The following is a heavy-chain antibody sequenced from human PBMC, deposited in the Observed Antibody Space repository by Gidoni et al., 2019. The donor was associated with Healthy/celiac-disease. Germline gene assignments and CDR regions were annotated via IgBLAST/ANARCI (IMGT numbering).Heavy chain of an antibody. CDR2: IYWDDDK. CDR3: AHTAQFDCSSTSCHIREYYYYYMDV. Sequence: PPGKALEWLALIYWDDDKRYSPSLKSRLTITKDTSKNQVVLTMTNMDPVDTATYYCAHTAQFDCSSTSCHIREYYYYYMDVWGKGTTVTVSS. D-gene: IGHD2-2*01. V-gene: IGHV2-5*02. J-gene: IGHJ6*03.